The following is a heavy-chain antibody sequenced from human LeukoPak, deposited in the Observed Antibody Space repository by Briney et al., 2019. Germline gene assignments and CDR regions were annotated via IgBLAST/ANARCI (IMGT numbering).Heavy chain of an antibody. CDR1: GGSISSYY. CDR3: ARGPSGSYYWWFDP. D-gene: IGHD1-26*01. V-gene: IGHV4-4*07. CDR2: IYTSGST. J-gene: IGHJ5*02. Sequence: SETLSFTCTVSGGSISSYYWSWIRQPAGKGLEWIGRIYTSGSTNYNPSLKSRVTISVDKSKNQFSLKLSSVTAADTAVYYCARGPSGSYYWWFDPWGQGTLVTVSS.